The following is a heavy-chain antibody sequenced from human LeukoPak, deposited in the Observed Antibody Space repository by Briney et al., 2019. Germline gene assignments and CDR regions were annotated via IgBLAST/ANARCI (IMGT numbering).Heavy chain of an antibody. J-gene: IGHJ2*01. CDR3: ARSGTDYGYFDL. Sequence: SGGSLRLSCAASGFTFSSYSMNWVRQAPGKGLEWVSSISSSSSYIYYADSVKGRFTISRDNAKNSLYLQMNSLRAEDTAVYYCARSGTDYGYFDLWGRGTLVTVSS. CDR1: GFTFSSYS. V-gene: IGHV3-21*04. D-gene: IGHD2-8*02. CDR2: ISSSSSYI.